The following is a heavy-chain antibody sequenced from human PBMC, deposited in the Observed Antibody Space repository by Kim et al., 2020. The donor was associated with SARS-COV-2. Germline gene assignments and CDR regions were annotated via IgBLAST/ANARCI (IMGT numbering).Heavy chain of an antibody. J-gene: IGHJ4*02. D-gene: IGHD3-10*01. CDR2: IKGDGSVT. Sequence: GGSLRLSCAASGFTFSTSWMHWVRQVPGNGLVCVSYIKGDGSVTAYADSVRGRFTISRDNAKNTLYLQMNSLRAEDTAVYYCTRDVFNSYDYWGQGALVSVSS. CDR1: GFTFSTSW. V-gene: IGHV3-74*01. CDR3: TRDVFNSYDY.